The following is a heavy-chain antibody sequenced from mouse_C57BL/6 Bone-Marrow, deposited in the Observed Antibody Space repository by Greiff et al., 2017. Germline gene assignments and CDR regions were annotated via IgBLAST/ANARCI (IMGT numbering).Heavy chain of an antibody. J-gene: IGHJ2*01. CDR3: ARQVDY. Sequence: EVQVVESGPELVKPGASVKISCKASGYSFTGYYMNWVKQSPEKSLEWIGEINPSTGGTTYNQKFKAKATLTVDKSSSTAYMQLKSLTSEDSAVYYCARQVDYWGQGTTLTVSS. CDR1: GYSFTGYY. V-gene: IGHV1-42*01. D-gene: IGHD2-14*01. CDR2: INPSTGGT.